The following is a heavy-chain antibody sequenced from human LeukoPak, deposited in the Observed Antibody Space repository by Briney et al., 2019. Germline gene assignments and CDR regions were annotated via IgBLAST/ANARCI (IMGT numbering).Heavy chain of an antibody. CDR2: INPNSGGT. Sequence: ASVKVSCKASGYTFTDYFMHWVRQAPGQGLEWMGWINPNSGGTDYAQKYQGRVTVTRDTSISTAYMEVSRLRSDDTAVYYCASHLPVSGSGSYYSFDSWGQGTLVTVSS. V-gene: IGHV1-2*02. D-gene: IGHD3-10*01. CDR1: GYTFTDYF. CDR3: ASHLPVSGSGSYYSFDS. J-gene: IGHJ4*02.